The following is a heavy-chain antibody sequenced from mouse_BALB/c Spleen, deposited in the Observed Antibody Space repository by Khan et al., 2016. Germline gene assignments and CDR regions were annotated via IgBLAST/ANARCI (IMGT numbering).Heavy chain of an antibody. V-gene: IGHV14-1*02. Sequence: VQLQQSGAELVRPGALVKLSCKASGFNIKDYYMHWVKQRPEQGLEWIGWIDPENGNTIYDPKFQGKASITADTSSKTAYLQLSSLTSEDTAVYYCALYYYGSSEYYFDYWGQGTTLTVSS. CDR3: ALYYYGSSEYYFDY. J-gene: IGHJ2*01. CDR1: GFNIKDYY. D-gene: IGHD1-1*01. CDR2: IDPENGNT.